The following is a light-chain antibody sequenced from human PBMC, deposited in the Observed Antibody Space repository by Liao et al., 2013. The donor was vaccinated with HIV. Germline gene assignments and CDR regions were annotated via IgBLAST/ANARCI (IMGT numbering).Light chain of an antibody. CDR1: KLGDKY. J-gene: IGLJ3*02. V-gene: IGLV3-1*01. Sequence: SYELTQPPSVSVSPGQTASITCSGDKLGDKYACWYQQKPGQAPVMVIYKDTERPSGIPERLSGSSSGTTVTLTISGVQAEDEADYYCQTWDSGWVFGGGTKLTVL. CDR3: QTWDSGWV. CDR2: KDT.